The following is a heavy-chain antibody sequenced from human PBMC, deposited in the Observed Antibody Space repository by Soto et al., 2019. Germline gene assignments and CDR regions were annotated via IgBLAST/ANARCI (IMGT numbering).Heavy chain of an antibody. D-gene: IGHD3-10*01. V-gene: IGHV1-69*02. CDR1: GGTFSSYT. CDR2: IIPILGIA. J-gene: IGHJ4*02. CDR3: ARPYYYGSGSYYDPRVS. Sequence: QVQLVQSGAEVKKPGSSVKVSCKASGGTFSSYTISWVRQAPGQGLEWMGRIIPILGIANYAQKFQGRVTITADKSTSTAYMELSSLGSEDTAVYYCARPYYYGSGSYYDPRVSWGQGTLVTVSS.